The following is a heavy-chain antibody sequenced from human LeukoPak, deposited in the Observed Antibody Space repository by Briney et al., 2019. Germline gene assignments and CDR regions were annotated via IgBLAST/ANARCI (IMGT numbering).Heavy chain of an antibody. CDR3: ARDWGDGYMDGRGDASDI. CDR2: INSDGSST. Sequence: GGSLRLSCAASGFTFSSYWMHWVRQAPGKGLVWVSRINSDGSSTSYADSVKGRFTISRDNAKNTLYLQMNSLRAEDTAVYYCARDWGDGYMDGRGDASDIWGQGTMVSVSS. V-gene: IGHV3-74*01. J-gene: IGHJ3*02. D-gene: IGHD5-24*01. CDR1: GFTFSSYW.